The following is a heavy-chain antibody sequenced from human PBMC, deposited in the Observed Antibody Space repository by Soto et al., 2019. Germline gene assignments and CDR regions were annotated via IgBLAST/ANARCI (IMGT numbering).Heavy chain of an antibody. CDR2: ISYDGSNK. V-gene: IGHV3-30*03. D-gene: IGHD6-19*01. CDR1: GFTFSSYG. Sequence: QVQLVESGGGVVQPGRSLRLSCAASGFTFSSYGMHWVRQAPGKGLEWVAVISYDGSNKYYADSVKGRFTISRDNSKNTRYLQMNSQRAEDTAVYYWARAAGGWAGGFDYWGQGTLVTVSS. J-gene: IGHJ4*02. CDR3: ARAAGGWAGGFDY.